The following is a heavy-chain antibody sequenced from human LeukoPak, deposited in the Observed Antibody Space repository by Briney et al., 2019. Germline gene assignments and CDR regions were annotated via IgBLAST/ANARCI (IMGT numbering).Heavy chain of an antibody. CDR3: ASTLHFDWPLDY. D-gene: IGHD3-9*01. V-gene: IGHV1-18*01. J-gene: IGHJ4*02. CDR1: GYTFTSYG. CDR2: ISAYNGNT. Sequence: ASVKVSCKASGYTFTSYGISWVRQALGQGLEWMGWISAYNGNTNYAQKLQGRVTMTTDTSTSTAYMELRSLRSDDTAVYYCASTLHFDWPLDYWGQGTLVTVSS.